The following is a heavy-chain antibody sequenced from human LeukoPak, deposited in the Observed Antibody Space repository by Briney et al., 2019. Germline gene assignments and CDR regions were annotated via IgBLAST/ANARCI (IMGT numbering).Heavy chain of an antibody. CDR1: GFTFYDYA. CDR3: ASSYSSGWYYFDY. J-gene: IGHJ4*02. V-gene: IGHV3-9*01. D-gene: IGHD6-19*01. Sequence: GGSLRLSCAASGFTFYDYAMQWVRQAPGKGLEGVSGISWNSGSIDYADSVNGRFTISRDNAKNSLYLQMNSLRAVDTAVYYCASSYSSGWYYFDYWGQGTLVTVSS. CDR2: ISWNSGSI.